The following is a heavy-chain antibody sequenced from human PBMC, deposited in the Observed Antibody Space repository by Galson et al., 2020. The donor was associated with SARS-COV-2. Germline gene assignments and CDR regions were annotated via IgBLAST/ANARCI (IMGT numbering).Heavy chain of an antibody. D-gene: IGHD2-15*01. CDR3: ARDRVVAATPYYYYYMDV. V-gene: IGHV3-33*01. CDR1: GFTFSSYG. CDR2: IWYDGSKK. Sequence: GESLKISCAASGFTFSSYGMHWVRQAPGKGLEWVAVIWYDGSKKYYADSVKGRFTISRDNSKNTLYLQMNSLRAEDTAVYYCARDRVVAATPYYYYYMDVWGKGTTVTVSS. J-gene: IGHJ6*03.